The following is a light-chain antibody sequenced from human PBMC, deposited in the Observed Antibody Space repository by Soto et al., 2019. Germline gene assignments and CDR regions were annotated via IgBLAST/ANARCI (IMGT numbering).Light chain of an antibody. V-gene: IGKV3-20*01. CDR2: DVY. J-gene: IGKJ1*01. CDR3: QQYGGSPET. CDR1: QSISSTY. Sequence: EVVLTQSPGTLSLSPEERATLSCTASQSISSTYLAWYQQKNGQAPRLLIHDVYNRATGIPDRFSGSGSGTDFTLTISRLETEDFAVYYCQQYGGSPETFGQGTKVDIK.